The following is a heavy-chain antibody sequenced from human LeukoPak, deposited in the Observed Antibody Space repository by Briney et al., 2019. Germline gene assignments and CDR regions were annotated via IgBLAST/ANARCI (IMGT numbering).Heavy chain of an antibody. J-gene: IGHJ4*02. CDR2: IYTTGNT. D-gene: IGHD1-26*01. CDR3: ARERLGGSYYRPVDY. V-gene: IGHV4-61*02. Sequence: PSQTLSLTCTVSGGPITNGGYYWSWIRQPAGKGLEWIGRIYTTGNTNYNPSLKSRVTISLDTSKNQFSLKLSSVSAEDTALYYCARERLGGSYYRPVDYWGQGTLVTVSS. CDR1: GGPITNGGYY.